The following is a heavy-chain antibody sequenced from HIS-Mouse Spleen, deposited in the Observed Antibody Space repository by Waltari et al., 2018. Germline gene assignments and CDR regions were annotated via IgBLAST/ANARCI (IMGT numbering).Heavy chain of an antibody. Sequence: QLQLQESGPGLVKPSETLSLTCTVSGGSISSSSYYWGWIRQPPGKGLEWIGRIYYSGGTSYNPSLKSRVTRSVDTSKNQFSLKLSSVTAADTAVYYCAREIPYSSSWYDWYFDLWGRGTLVTVSS. CDR3: AREIPYSSSWYDWYFDL. CDR1: GGSISSSSYY. CDR2: IYYSGGT. J-gene: IGHJ2*01. V-gene: IGHV4-39*07. D-gene: IGHD6-13*01.